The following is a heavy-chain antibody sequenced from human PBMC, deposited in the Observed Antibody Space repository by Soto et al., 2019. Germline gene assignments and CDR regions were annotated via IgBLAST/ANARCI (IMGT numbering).Heavy chain of an antibody. CDR1: GASISSYY. V-gene: IGHV4-59*01. D-gene: IGHD3-3*01. J-gene: IGHJ5*02. CDR2: IYYSGST. CDR3: ARESVYGWWFDP. Sequence: SEPLSQTGTVGGASISSYYGSWIRQPPGKGLEWIGYIYYSGSTNYNPSLKSRVTISVDTSKNQFSLKLSSVTAADTAVYYCARESVYGWWFDPWGQGTLVTVS.